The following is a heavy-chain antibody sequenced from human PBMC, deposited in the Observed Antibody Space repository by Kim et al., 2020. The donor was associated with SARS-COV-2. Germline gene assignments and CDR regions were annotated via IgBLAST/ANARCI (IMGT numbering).Heavy chain of an antibody. V-gene: IGHV3-15*01. CDR3: TTVSIR. J-gene: IGHJ4*02. CDR1: GIPFANAW. Sequence: GGSLRLSCAVSGIPFANAWMNWVRQTPGKGLEWIGRIKSKTDGGTADYAAPVKGRFTISRDDSKNTLFLLMSSLKTEDSGVYYCTTVSIRWGQGTLVTVS. CDR2: IKSKTDGGTA. D-gene: IGHD2-21*01.